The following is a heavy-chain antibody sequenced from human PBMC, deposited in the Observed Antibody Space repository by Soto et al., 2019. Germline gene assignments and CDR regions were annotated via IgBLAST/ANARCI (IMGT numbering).Heavy chain of an antibody. CDR2: IYTGGGT. J-gene: IGHJ4*02. CDR1: GGSVSSYY. CDR3: ARASVGPPGGGSWTMPFDS. Sequence: SETLSLTCSVSGGSVSSYYWSWIRQPAGKGPEWIGRIYTGGGTNYNPSLKSRATMSVDTSKNQFSLKLTSVTAADSAVYYCARASVGPPGGGSWTMPFDSWGRGTLVTVSS. V-gene: IGHV4-4*07. D-gene: IGHD2-15*01.